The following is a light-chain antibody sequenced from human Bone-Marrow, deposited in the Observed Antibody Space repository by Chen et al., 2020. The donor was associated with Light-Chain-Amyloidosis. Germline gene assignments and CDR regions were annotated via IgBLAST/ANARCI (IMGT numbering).Light chain of an antibody. CDR3: QQYGNSVFT. V-gene: IGKV3-20*01. CDR1: PSVSSGA. CDR2: GVS. J-gene: IGKJ2*01. Sequence: EIVLTQSPDTLSLSPGERATLSCRASPSVSSGALKWYQQKPGQAPRRLIYGVSTRATGTPDRFSGSGSGTDFTLTVSRLEPEDFAVYYCQQYGNSVFTFGQGTKLEIK.